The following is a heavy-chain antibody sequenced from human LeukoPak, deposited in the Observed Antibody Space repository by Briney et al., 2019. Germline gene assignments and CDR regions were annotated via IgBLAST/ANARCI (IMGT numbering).Heavy chain of an antibody. Sequence: GESLKISCKGSGYRFTSYWIGWVRQMPGKGLEWMGNINPGDSDTRYSPSFQGQVTISADKSISTTYLQWSSLKASDSAIYYCARQGSTVTMDYWGQGTLVTVSS. CDR3: ARQGSTVTMDY. D-gene: IGHD4-17*01. J-gene: IGHJ4*02. CDR1: GYRFTSYW. V-gene: IGHV5-51*01. CDR2: INPGDSDT.